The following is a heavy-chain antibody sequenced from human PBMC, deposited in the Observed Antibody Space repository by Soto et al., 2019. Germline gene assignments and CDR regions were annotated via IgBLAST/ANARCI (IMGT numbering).Heavy chain of an antibody. CDR2: INGDGSST. J-gene: IGHJ6*03. Sequence: EVQLVESGGGLVQPGGSLRLSCAASGFTFNSYWMHWVRQAPGKGLVWVSRINGDGSSTNYADSVKGRFTVSRDNAKNTVYLQMNSLRGEDTAVYYCARGAGGLYYMDVWGKGTTVTVSS. V-gene: IGHV3-74*01. CDR1: GFTFNSYW. CDR3: ARGAGGLYYMDV.